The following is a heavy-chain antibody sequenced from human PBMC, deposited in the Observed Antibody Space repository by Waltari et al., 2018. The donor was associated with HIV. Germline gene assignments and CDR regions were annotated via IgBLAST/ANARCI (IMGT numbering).Heavy chain of an antibody. Sequence: QVQLEESGGGVVQSGRSLRLTCVASGFTFSTFGMPCVRQAQGKGLEWVAVISYDGHNKQYADSVKGRFTISRDNSNSTLFLQMSSLRPDDTAVYFCAKDLVTRAFFYFYGMHVWGQGTTVTVSS. D-gene: IGHD3-10*01. CDR3: AKDLVTRAFFYFYGMHV. J-gene: IGHJ6*02. CDR2: ISYDGHNK. CDR1: GFTFSTFG. V-gene: IGHV3-30*18.